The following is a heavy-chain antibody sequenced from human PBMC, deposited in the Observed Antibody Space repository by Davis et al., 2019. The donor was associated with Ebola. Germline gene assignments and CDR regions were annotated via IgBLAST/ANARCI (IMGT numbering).Heavy chain of an antibody. Sequence: SETLSLTCTVSGGSISSSSYYWGWIRQPPGKGLEWIGSIYYSGSTYYNPSLKSRVTISVDTSKNQFSLKLSSVTVADTAVYYCARQIGYRYYYGMDVWGQGTTVTVSS. D-gene: IGHD5-24*01. CDR3: ARQIGYRYYYGMDV. V-gene: IGHV4-39*01. CDR1: GGSISSSSYY. CDR2: IYYSGST. J-gene: IGHJ6*02.